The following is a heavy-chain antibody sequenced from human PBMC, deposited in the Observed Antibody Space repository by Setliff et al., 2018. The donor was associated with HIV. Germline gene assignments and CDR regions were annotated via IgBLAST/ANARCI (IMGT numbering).Heavy chain of an antibody. CDR1: GFSFGSFS. Sequence: PGGSLRLSCSGSGFSFGSFSLHWVRQAPGKGLEWISSINSGSNYIYYTDSVKGRFTISRDNSKNTLYLQMNSLRAEDTAVYYCAKAPYPQYYHYYMDVWGKGTTVTVSS. CDR2: INSGSNYI. D-gene: IGHD3-16*01. V-gene: IGHV3-21*01. CDR3: AKAPYPQYYHYYMDV. J-gene: IGHJ6*03.